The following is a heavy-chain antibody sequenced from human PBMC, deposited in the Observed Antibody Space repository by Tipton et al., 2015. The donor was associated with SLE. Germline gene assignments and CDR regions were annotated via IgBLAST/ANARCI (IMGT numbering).Heavy chain of an antibody. CDR1: GFSFSNYA. J-gene: IGHJ6*03. CDR3: ARDRSGPTDYYYYYYMDV. V-gene: IGHV3-30*03. Sequence: SLRLSCAASGFSFSNYAIHWVRQAPGKGLEWVALISYDGSKKDYADSVKGRVTISRDNSKNTLYLQMNSLRAEDTAVYYCARDRSGPTDYYYYYYMDVWGKGTTVTVPS. CDR2: ISYDGSKK.